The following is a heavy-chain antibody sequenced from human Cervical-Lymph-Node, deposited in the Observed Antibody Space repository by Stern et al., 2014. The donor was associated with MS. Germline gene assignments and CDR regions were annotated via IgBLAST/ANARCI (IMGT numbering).Heavy chain of an antibody. CDR1: GGSISTTGYY. J-gene: IGHJ4*02. Sequence: VQLLESGPGLAKPSQTLSLTCTVSGGSISTTGYYWTWIRQHPGKGLEWIGYIHYRGSTYYNPSLKSRGTISVDTSKNQFSLNLTSVTAADTALYYCARSDRLWGSFDYWGQGSLVTVSS. V-gene: IGHV4-31*03. CDR3: ARSDRLWGSFDY. CDR2: IHYRGST. D-gene: IGHD3-16*01.